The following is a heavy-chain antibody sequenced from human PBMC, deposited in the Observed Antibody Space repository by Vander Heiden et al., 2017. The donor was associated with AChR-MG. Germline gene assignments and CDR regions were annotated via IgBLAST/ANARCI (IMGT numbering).Heavy chain of an antibody. CDR3: ARVNGDHRRDYFDY. CDR2: IYYSGST. V-gene: IGHV4-31*03. CDR1: GGSISGGGYY. J-gene: IGHJ4*02. D-gene: IGHD4-17*01. Sequence: QVQLQESGPGLVKPSQPPSLTCPVSGGSISGGGYYWGWIRQHPGKGLEWIGYIYYSGSTYYNPSLKSRVTISVDTSKNQFSLKLSSVTAADTAVYYCARVNGDHRRDYFDYWGQGTLVTVSS.